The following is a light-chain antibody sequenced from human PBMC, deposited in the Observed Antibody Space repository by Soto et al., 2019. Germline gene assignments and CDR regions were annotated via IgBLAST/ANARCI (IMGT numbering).Light chain of an antibody. Sequence: QSALTQPASVSGSAGQSVTISCTGTSSDFGSYKFVSWYQHHPGKVPKVIIYETSKRPSGVSDRFSGSKSGNTASLTISGLQAEDEADYYCFSFTSTNTHVFGSGTKVTVL. CDR1: SSDFGSYKF. J-gene: IGLJ1*01. V-gene: IGLV2-23*01. CDR3: FSFTSTNTHV. CDR2: ETS.